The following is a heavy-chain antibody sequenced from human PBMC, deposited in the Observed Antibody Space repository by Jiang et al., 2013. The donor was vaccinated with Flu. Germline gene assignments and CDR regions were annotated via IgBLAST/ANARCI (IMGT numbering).Heavy chain of an antibody. D-gene: IGHD3-10*01. CDR2: INPNSGGT. CDR1: GYTFTGYY. V-gene: IGHV1-2*02. J-gene: IGHJ3*02. CDR3: ASGQILWFGEWAAFDI. Sequence: SGAEVKKPGASVKVSCKASGYTFTGYYMHWVRQAPGQGLEWMGWINPNSGGTNYAQKFQGRVTMTRDTSISTAYMELSRLRSDDTAVYYCASGQILWFGEWAAFDIWGQGTMVTVSS.